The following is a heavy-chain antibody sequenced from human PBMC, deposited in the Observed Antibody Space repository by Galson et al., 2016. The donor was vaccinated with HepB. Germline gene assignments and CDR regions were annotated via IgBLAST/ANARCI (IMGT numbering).Heavy chain of an antibody. CDR3: AREDSEQSRYYGMDV. Sequence: SVKVSCKASGGTFSDYTINWVRQAPGQGLEWMGKFISMFASANYAQTFHGRVTISGDKSSNTVYMELSSLRSDDPALYYCAREDSEQSRYYGMDVWGQGTPGTVS. J-gene: IGHJ6*02. D-gene: IGHD1/OR15-1a*01. CDR1: GGTFSDYT. CDR2: FISMFASA. V-gene: IGHV1-69*08.